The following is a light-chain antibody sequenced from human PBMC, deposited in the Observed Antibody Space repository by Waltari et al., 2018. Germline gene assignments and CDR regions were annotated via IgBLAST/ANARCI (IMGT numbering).Light chain of an antibody. CDR3: QHYVRTWA. CDR1: QSVGSNY. J-gene: IGKJ1*01. Sequence: EIVLPQSPGTLSLSPGESATLPCRASQSVGSNYLALYQQRPGQAPRPLIYGASSRATGIPDRFSGSGSGTDFTLSISRLEPEDFAVYYCQHYVRTWAFGQGTKVEIK. V-gene: IGKV3-20*01. CDR2: GAS.